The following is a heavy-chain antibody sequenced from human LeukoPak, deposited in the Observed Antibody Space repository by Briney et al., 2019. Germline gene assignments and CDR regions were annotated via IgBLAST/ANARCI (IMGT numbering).Heavy chain of an antibody. CDR3: ARQLTTVVTNDWFDP. J-gene: IGHJ5*02. Sequence: HGESLQISCKGSGSSFTSYWIGWVRQLPGKGLEWMGIIYPGDSDTRYSPSFQGQVTISADKSISTAYLQWSSLKASDTAMYYCARQLTTVVTNDWFDPWGQGTLVTVSS. CDR2: IYPGDSDT. D-gene: IGHD4-23*01. V-gene: IGHV5-51*01. CDR1: GSSFTSYW.